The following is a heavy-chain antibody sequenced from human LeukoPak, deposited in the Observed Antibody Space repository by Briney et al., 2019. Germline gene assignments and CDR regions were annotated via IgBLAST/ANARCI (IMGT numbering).Heavy chain of an antibody. CDR1: GFTFDDYA. J-gene: IGHJ4*02. V-gene: IGHV3-53*01. CDR2: IYSGGST. CDR3: ARESRGIFGVVFDY. Sequence: PGGSLRLSCAASGFTFDDYAMHWVRQAPGKGLEWVSVIYSGGSTYYADSVKGRFTISRDNSKNTLYLQMNSLRAEDTAVYYCARESRGIFGVVFDYWGQGTLVTVSS. D-gene: IGHD3-3*01.